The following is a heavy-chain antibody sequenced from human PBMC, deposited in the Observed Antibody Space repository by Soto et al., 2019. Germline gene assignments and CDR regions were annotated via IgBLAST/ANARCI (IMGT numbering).Heavy chain of an antibody. D-gene: IGHD2-2*01. J-gene: IGHJ6*02. CDR1: GFTFSSYG. CDR2: ISYDGSNK. CDR3: AKALGEYCSSTSCQATLPGMDV. V-gene: IGHV3-30*18. Sequence: GGSLRLSCAASGFTFSSYGMHWVRQAPGKGLEWVAVISYDGSNKYYADSVKGRFTISRDNSKNTLYLQMNSLRAEDTAVYYCAKALGEYCSSTSCQATLPGMDVWGQGTTVTVSS.